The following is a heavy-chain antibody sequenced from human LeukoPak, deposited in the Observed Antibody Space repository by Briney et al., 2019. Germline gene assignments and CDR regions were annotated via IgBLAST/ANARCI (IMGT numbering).Heavy chain of an antibody. CDR3: AKDLHIAVAAFQH. D-gene: IGHD6-19*01. CDR2: ISGSGGST. CDR1: GFTFSSYA. Sequence: GGSLRLSCAASGFTFSSYAMSWVRQAPGKGLEWVSAISGSGGSTYYADSVKGRFTISRGNSKNTLYLQMNSLRAEDTAVYYCAKDLHIAVAAFQHWGQGTLVTVSS. V-gene: IGHV3-23*01. J-gene: IGHJ1*01.